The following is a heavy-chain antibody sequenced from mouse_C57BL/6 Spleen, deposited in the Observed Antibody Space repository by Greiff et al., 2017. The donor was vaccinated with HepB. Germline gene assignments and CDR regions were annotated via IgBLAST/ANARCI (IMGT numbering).Heavy chain of an antibody. CDR3: AREYDVGFAY. J-gene: IGHJ3*01. CDR1: GYSFTGYF. D-gene: IGHD2-14*01. V-gene: IGHV1-20*01. Sequence: EVKLMESGPELVKPGDSVKISCKASGYSFTGYFMNWVMQSHGKSLEWIGRINPYNGDTFYNQKFKGKATLTVDKSSSTAHMELRSLTSEDSAVYYCAREYDVGFAYWGQGTLVTVSA. CDR2: INPYNGDT.